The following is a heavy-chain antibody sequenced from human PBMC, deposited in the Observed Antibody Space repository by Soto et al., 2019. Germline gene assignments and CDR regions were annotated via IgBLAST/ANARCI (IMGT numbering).Heavy chain of an antibody. Sequence: EVQLVESGGGLVKPGGSLRLSCAASGFTFTSHTINWVRQAPGKGLEWVSSVSSSSTYIYYADSVKGRFTISRDNAKNSVYLEMGSLSAEDTAVYYCARGIEWLVGGMDVWGQGTTVTVSS. CDR2: VSSSSTYI. CDR1: GFTFTSHT. J-gene: IGHJ6*02. CDR3: ARGIEWLVGGMDV. V-gene: IGHV3-21*02. D-gene: IGHD3-3*01.